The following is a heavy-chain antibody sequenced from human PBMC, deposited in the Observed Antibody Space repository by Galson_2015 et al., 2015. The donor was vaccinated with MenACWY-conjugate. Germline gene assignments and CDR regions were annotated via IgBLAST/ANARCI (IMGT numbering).Heavy chain of an antibody. CDR3: ARRTLSGVYYYFDS. CDR1: GLSFSNYW. V-gene: IGHV3-74*01. D-gene: IGHD5/OR15-5a*01. CDR2: INSDGTTT. J-gene: IGHJ4*02. Sequence: SLRLSCAASGLSFSNYWMNWVRQAPGKGLVWVSRINSDGTTTNYADSVKGRFTISRDNAKNTLYLQMNSLRAEDTAVYYCARRTLSGVYYYFDSWGQGTLVTVSS.